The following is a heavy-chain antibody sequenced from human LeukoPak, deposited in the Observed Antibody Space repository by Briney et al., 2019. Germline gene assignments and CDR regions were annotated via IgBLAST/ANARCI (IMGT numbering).Heavy chain of an antibody. V-gene: IGHV3-30-3*01. J-gene: IGHJ4*02. CDR1: GFTFSSYA. D-gene: IGHD2-15*01. CDR3: ARGYCSGGSCYSHFDY. CDR2: ISYDGSNK. Sequence: GGSLRLPCAASGFTFSSYAMHWVRQAPGKGLEWVAVISYDGSNKYYADSVKGRFTISRDNSKNTLYLQMNSLRAEDTAVYYCARGYCSGGSCYSHFDYWGQGTLVTVSS.